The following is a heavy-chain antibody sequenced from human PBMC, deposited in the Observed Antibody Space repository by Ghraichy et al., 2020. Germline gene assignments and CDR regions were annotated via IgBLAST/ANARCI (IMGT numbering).Heavy chain of an antibody. D-gene: IGHD1-26*01. CDR3: ARLTWELPNL. CDR1: GGSFSGYY. V-gene: IGHV4-34*01. J-gene: IGHJ5*02. Sequence: SETLSLTCAVYGGSFSGYYWTWIRQPPGKGLEWIGEINHSGSTNYNPSLKSRVTISVDTSKNQFSLKLSSVTAADTAVYYCARLTWELPNLWGQGTLVTVSS. CDR2: INHSGST.